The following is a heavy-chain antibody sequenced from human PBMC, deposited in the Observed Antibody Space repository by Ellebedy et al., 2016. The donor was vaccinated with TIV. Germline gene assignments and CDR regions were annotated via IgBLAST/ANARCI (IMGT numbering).Heavy chain of an antibody. V-gene: IGHV3-48*01. J-gene: IGHJ6*03. CDR3: ARDLKYQLLNSYYYMDV. CDR1: GFTFSSYS. Sequence: GESLKISXAASGFTFSSYSMNWVRQAPGKGLEWVSYISSSSSTIYYADSVKGRFTISRDNAKNALYLQMNSLRAEDTAVYYCARDLKYQLLNSYYYMDVWGKGTTVTVSS. D-gene: IGHD2-2*01. CDR2: ISSSSSTI.